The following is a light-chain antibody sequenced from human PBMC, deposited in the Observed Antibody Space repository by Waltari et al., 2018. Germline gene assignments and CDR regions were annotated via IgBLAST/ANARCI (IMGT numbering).Light chain of an antibody. V-gene: IGLV1-44*01. CDR3: SAWDDSLNAWV. Sequence: QSVLTQPPSASGVPGPRVTISCSGSFSNIGIYTAHWYQHHPGKAPKLLIYRNIRRPSGVPDRFSGSESGASASLAISALQSEDEAVYYCSAWDDSLNAWVFGGGTKLTVL. CDR1: FSNIGIYT. J-gene: IGLJ3*02. CDR2: RNI.